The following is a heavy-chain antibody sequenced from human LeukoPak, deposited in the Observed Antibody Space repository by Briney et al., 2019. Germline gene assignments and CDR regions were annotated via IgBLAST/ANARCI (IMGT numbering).Heavy chain of an antibody. CDR2: IHYSRGT. CDR3: ARERGAYFDY. CDR1: GGSISSYY. D-gene: IGHD1-26*01. V-gene: IGHV4-59*01. J-gene: IGHJ4*02. Sequence: SETLSLTCTVSGGSISSYYWTWIRQPPGKGLEWIGYIHYSRGTNYNPSLKSRVTTSVDTSKNQFSLKLTSVTAADTAVYYCARERGAYFDYWGQGTLVTVSS.